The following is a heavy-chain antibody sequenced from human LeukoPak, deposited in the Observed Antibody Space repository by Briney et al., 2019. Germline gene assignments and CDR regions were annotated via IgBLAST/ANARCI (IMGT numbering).Heavy chain of an antibody. CDR2: ISDSGGRT. CDR1: GITLSNYG. Sequence: GGSLRLSCAVSGITLSNYGMSWVRQAPGKGLEWVAGISDSGGRTNYADSVKGRFTISRDIAKNTLHLQMNSLRAEDTAVYFCSKRGVVIRVILVGFHKEAYYFDSWGQGALVTVSS. CDR3: SKRGVVIRVILVGFHKEAYYFDS. D-gene: IGHD3-22*01. J-gene: IGHJ4*02. V-gene: IGHV3-23*01.